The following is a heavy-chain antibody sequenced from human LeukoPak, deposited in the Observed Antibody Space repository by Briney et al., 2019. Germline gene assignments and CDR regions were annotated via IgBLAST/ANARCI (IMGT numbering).Heavy chain of an antibody. CDR1: GYSISTSYY. Sequence: SETLSLTCTVSGYSISTSYYWGWIRQPPGKGLEWIGSIYHSGNTYYNPSLKSRVTISVDTSKNQFSLKLNSVTAADTAVYYCARAGYGDSDFDHWGQGTLVTVPS. D-gene: IGHD4-17*01. CDR3: ARAGYGDSDFDH. CDR2: IYHSGNT. J-gene: IGHJ4*02. V-gene: IGHV4-38-2*02.